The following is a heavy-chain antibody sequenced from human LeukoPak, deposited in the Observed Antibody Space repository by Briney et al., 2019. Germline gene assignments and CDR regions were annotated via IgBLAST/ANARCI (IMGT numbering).Heavy chain of an antibody. CDR2: INPNSGGT. CDR1: GYTFTDYY. D-gene: IGHD4-17*01. CDR3: AVTTVTTDDY. Sequence: ASVKVCCKASGYTFTDYYMHWVRQAPGQGLEWMGWINPNSGGTNYAQKFQGRVTMTRDTSISTAYMELSRLRSDDTAVYFCAVTTVTTDDYWGQGTLVTVSS. J-gene: IGHJ4*02. V-gene: IGHV1-2*02.